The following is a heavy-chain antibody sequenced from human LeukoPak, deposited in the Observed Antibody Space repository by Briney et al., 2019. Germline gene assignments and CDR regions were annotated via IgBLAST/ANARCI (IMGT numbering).Heavy chain of an antibody. J-gene: IGHJ4*02. D-gene: IGHD2-15*01. CDR2: ISSSSSTI. V-gene: IGHV3-48*01. Sequence: GGSLRLSCAASGFTFSSFAMSWVRQAPGKGLEWVSYISSSSSTIYYADSVKGRFTISRDNAKNSLYLQMNSLRAEDTAVYYCASLLVVVAPDYWGQGTLVTVSS. CDR1: GFTFSSFA. CDR3: ASLLVVVAPDY.